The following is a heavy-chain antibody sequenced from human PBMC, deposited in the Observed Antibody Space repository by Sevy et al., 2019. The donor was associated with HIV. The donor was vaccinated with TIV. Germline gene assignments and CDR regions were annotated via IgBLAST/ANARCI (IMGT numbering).Heavy chain of an antibody. V-gene: IGHV3-48*02. CDR3: ARASYGASYDAFDI. CDR1: GFTFSSYS. D-gene: IGHD4-17*01. J-gene: IGHJ3*02. Sequence: GGSLRLSCAASGFTFSSYSMNWVRQAPGKGLGWVSYISSSSSTIYYADSVKGRLTISRDNAKNSLYLQRNRLRDEDTAVYYCARASYGASYDAFDIWGQGTMVTVS. CDR2: ISSSSSTI.